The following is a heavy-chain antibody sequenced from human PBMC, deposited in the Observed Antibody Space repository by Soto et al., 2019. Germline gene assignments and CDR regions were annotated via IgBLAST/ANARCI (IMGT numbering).Heavy chain of an antibody. J-gene: IGHJ6*02. CDR3: ARDRTSHGYSGYDFGNYYYYYGMDV. CDR1: GGTFSSCT. D-gene: IGHD5-12*01. Sequence: SVKVSCKASGGTFSSCTIIWVRQAPGQGLEWMGRIIPILGIANYAQKFQGRVTITADKSTSTAYMELSSLRSEDTAVYYCARDRTSHGYSGYDFGNYYYYYGMDVWGQGTTVTVS. CDR2: IIPILGIA. V-gene: IGHV1-69*04.